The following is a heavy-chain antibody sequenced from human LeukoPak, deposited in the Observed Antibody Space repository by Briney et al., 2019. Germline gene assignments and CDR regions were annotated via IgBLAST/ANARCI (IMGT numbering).Heavy chain of an antibody. J-gene: IGHJ4*02. D-gene: IGHD6-13*01. V-gene: IGHV3-30*18. CDR1: GFTFSSYG. Sequence: LPGRSLRLSCAASGFTFSSYGMHWVRQAPGKGLEWVAVISYDGSNKYYADSVKGRFTISRDNSKNTLYLQMNSLRAEDTAVYYCAKDLPEGYIAAAGGPHDYWGQGTLVTVSS. CDR2: ISYDGSNK. CDR3: AKDLPEGYIAAAGGPHDY.